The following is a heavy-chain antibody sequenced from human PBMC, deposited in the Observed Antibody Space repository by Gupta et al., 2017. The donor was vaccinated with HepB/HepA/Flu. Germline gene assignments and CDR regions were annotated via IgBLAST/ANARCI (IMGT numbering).Heavy chain of an antibody. CDR3: ARAVNGDVAWDY. J-gene: IGHJ4*02. V-gene: IGHV1-2*04. CDR1: GYTFTTYH. D-gene: IGHD7-27*01. Sequence: QVQLVQSGAEVKKTGASVKVSCKTSGYTFTTYHIHWVRQAPGEGFEWMGWINPNSGGTHYAQKFQDWVTMTRETSISTAYMELRSLTSDDTAVYYCARAVNGDVAWDYWGQGTLVTVSS. CDR2: INPNSGGT.